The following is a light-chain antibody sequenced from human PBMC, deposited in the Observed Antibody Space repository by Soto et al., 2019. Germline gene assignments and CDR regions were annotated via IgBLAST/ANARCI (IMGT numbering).Light chain of an antibody. J-gene: IGKJ1*01. CDR2: GAS. CDR3: QQYKNWPGT. Sequence: EIVLTQSPGTLSLSPGERATLSCRASQSVSSSYLAWYQQKPGQAPRLLIYGASTRATGIPARFSGSGSGTEFTLTISSLQSEDFAVYYCQQYKNWPGTFGQGTKVDIK. CDR1: QSVSSSY. V-gene: IGKV3-15*01.